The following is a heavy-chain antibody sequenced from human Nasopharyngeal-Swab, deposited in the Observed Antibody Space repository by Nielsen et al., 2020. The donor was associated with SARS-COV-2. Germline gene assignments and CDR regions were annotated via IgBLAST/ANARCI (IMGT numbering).Heavy chain of an antibody. J-gene: IGHJ6*03. Sequence: ASVKVSCKASGYTFTSYDINLVRQATGQGLEWMGWMNPNSGNTGYAQKFQGRVTMTRNTSISTAYMELSSLRSEDTAVYYCARGRKITMIVVVIPTHYYYMDVWGKGTTVTVSS. V-gene: IGHV1-8*01. CDR1: GYTFTSYD. CDR2: MNPNSGNT. CDR3: ARGRKITMIVVVIPTHYYYMDV. D-gene: IGHD3-22*01.